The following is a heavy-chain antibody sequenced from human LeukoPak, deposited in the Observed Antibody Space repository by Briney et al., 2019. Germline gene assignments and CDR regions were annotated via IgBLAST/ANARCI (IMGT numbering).Heavy chain of an antibody. J-gene: IGHJ4*02. D-gene: IGHD4-4*01. CDR2: IYSGGST. CDR3: ARAYDYSNYGGY. V-gene: IGHV3-66*01. CDR1: GFTVSSNY. Sequence: GGSLRLSCAAFGFTVSSNYMSWVRQAPGKGLEWVSVIYSGGSTYYADSVKGRFTISRDNSKNTLYLQMNSLRAEDTAVYYCARAYDYSNYGGYWGQGTLVTVSP.